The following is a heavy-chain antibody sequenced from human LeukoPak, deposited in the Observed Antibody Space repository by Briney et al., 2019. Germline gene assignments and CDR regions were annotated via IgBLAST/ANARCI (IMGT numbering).Heavy chain of an antibody. V-gene: IGHV3-30*18. D-gene: IGHD2-15*01. CDR3: AKEQPTRYCSGGSCYYSDYFDY. CDR1: GFTFSSYG. Sequence: GGSLRLSCAASGFTFSSYGMHWVRQAPGKGLEWVAVISYDGSNKYYADSVKGRFTTSRDNSKNTLYLQMNSLRAEDTAVYYCAKEQPTRYCSGGSCYYSDYFDYWGQGTLVTVSS. J-gene: IGHJ4*02. CDR2: ISYDGSNK.